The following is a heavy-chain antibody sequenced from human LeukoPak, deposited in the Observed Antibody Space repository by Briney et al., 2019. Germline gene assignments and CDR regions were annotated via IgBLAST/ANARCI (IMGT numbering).Heavy chain of an antibody. J-gene: IGHJ6*02. D-gene: IGHD6-13*01. V-gene: IGHV3-21*01. CDR2: ISNSSSYI. Sequence: GGSLRLSCAASGFTFSSYSMNWVRQAPGKGLEWVSSISNSSSYIYYADSVKGRFTISRDNAKNSLYLQMNSLRAEDTAVYYCAREYSSRSYYYGMDVWGQGTTVTVSS. CDR3: AREYSSRSYYYGMDV. CDR1: GFTFSSYS.